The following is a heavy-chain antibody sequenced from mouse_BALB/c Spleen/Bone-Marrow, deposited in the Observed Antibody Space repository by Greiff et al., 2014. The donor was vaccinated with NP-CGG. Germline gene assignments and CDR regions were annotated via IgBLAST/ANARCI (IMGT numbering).Heavy chain of an antibody. CDR3: ARVYGWYFDV. J-gene: IGHJ1*01. V-gene: IGHV5-6-3*01. CDR2: TNNNGGST. CDR1: GFTFSSYG. Sequence: EVQVVESGGGLVQPGGSLKLSCVASGFTFSSYGMSWVRQTPDKRLELVATTNNNGGSTYYPDSVKGQFTISRDNAKNTPYLQMSSLKSEDTAMYYCARVYGWYFDVWGAGTTVTVSS. D-gene: IGHD1-1*01.